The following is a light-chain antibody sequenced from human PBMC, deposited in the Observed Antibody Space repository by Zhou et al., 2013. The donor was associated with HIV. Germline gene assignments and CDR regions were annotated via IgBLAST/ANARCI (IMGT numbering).Light chain of an antibody. Sequence: DIQLTQSPSSLSASVGDRVTITCRASQGLSNFLAWYQQKPGKVPKLLIYAASTLQSGVPSRFSASGSGTDFTLTISSLQPEDVATYYCQKYKSAPFTFGPGTTVDIK. CDR2: AAS. CDR3: QKYKSAPFT. V-gene: IGKV1-27*01. CDR1: QGLSNF. J-gene: IGKJ3*01.